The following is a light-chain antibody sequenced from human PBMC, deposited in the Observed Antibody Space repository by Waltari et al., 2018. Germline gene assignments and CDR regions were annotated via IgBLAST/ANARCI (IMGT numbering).Light chain of an antibody. CDR3: CSYAGRSTWV. Sequence: QSALTQPASVSGSPGQSITISCTGASPDVGDYNYVSWYQQIPGKAPKVIIYDVTKRPSGVSNRFSGSKSGNSASLSISVLQAEDEAHYYCCSYAGRSTWVFGGGTKVTVL. V-gene: IGLV2-14*03. CDR2: DVT. CDR1: SPDVGDYNY. J-gene: IGLJ3*02.